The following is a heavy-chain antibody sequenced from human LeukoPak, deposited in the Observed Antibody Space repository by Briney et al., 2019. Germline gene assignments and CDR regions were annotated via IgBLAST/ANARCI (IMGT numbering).Heavy chain of an antibody. CDR3: ARVGSSGWFFDY. CDR1: GGSFSGYY. D-gene: IGHD6-19*01. CDR2: TNHSGST. Sequence: SETLSLTCAVYGGSFSGYYWSWIRQPPGKGLEWIGETNHSGSTNYNPSLKSRVTISVDTSKNQFSLKLSSVTAADTAVYYCARVGSSGWFFDYWGQGTLVTVSS. V-gene: IGHV4-34*01. J-gene: IGHJ4*02.